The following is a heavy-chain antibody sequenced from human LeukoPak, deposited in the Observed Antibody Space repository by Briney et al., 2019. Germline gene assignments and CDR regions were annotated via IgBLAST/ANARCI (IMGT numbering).Heavy chain of an antibody. J-gene: IGHJ4*02. D-gene: IGHD2-2*02. CDR1: GYTFTSYD. V-gene: IGHV1-8*03. CDR2: MNPNSGNT. Sequence: ASVKVSCKASGYTFTSYDINWVRQATRQGLEWMGWMNPNSGNTGYAQKFQGRVTITRNTSISTAYMELSSLRSEDTAVYYCARGRRINSTSCYMFDYWGQGTLVTVSS. CDR3: ARGRRINSTSCYMFDY.